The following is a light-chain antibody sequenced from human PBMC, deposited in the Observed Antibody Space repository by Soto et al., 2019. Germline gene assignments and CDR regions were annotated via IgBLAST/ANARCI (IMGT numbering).Light chain of an antibody. CDR3: QSYDSGLSGNVV. Sequence: QSVLTQPPSVSGAPGQRVTLSCTGSSSTIGAGYDVHWYQHLPGTAPKLLIYGNTNRPSGVPDRFSGSKSGTSASLAITGLQAEDEADYYCQSYDSGLSGNVVFGGGTKLTVL. CDR2: GNT. V-gene: IGLV1-40*01. CDR1: SSTIGAGYD. J-gene: IGLJ2*01.